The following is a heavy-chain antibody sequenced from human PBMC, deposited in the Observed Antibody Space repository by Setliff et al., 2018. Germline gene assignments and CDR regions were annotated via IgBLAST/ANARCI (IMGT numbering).Heavy chain of an antibody. Sequence: SETLSLTCTVSGGSISTSSYYWGWIRQPPGKGLEWIGSIYYSGSTYYNPSLESRVTISVDTSKKQFSLELSSVTAADTAVYYCARGPYNIYDRSGYGFTNWFGPWGQGTLVTVSS. CDR3: ARGPYNIYDRSGYGFTNWFGP. V-gene: IGHV4-39*07. J-gene: IGHJ5*02. D-gene: IGHD3-22*01. CDR2: IYYSGST. CDR1: GGSISTSSYY.